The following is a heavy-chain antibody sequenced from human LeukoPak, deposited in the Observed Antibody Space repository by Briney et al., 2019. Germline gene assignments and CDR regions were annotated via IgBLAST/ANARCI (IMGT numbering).Heavy chain of an antibody. CDR2: INPNSGDT. V-gene: IGHV1-2*04. D-gene: IGHD6-13*01. CDR1: GYTFTGSY. Sequence: ASVKVSCKASGYTFTGSYMHWVRQAPGQGLEWMGWINPNSGDTHYAQKFQGWVTMTRDTSISTAYMELSRLRSDDTAVYYCARDLGIAAAGMGYWGQGTLVTVSS. J-gene: IGHJ4*02. CDR3: ARDLGIAAAGMGY.